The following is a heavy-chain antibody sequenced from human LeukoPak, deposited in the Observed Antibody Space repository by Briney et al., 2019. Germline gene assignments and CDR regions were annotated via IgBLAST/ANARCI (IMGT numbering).Heavy chain of an antibody. CDR3: AREDPPYGMDV. CDR1: GGSISSYY. CDR2: IYYGGST. Sequence: SETLSLTCTVSGGSISSYYSSWIRQPPGKGLEWIGYIYYGGSTNYNPSLKSRVTISVDTSKNQFSLKLSSVTAADTAVYYCAREDPPYGMDVWGQGTTVTVSS. V-gene: IGHV4-59*01. J-gene: IGHJ6*02.